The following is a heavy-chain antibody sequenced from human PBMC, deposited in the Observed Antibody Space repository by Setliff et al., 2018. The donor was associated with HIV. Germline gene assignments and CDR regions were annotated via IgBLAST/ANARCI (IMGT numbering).Heavy chain of an antibody. V-gene: IGHV1-2*02. J-gene: IGHJ6*03. CDR2: INPNSGGT. CDR1: GYTFTGYY. D-gene: IGHD2-8*01. CDR3: ARDSGSYCTNGVCPPGYYMDV. Sequence: ASVKVSCKASGYTFTGYYMHWVRQAPGQGLEWMGWINPNSGGTNYAQKFQGRVTMTGDTSISTAYMELSRLSSDDTAVYYCARDSGSYCTNGVCPPGYYMDVWGKGTTVTVS.